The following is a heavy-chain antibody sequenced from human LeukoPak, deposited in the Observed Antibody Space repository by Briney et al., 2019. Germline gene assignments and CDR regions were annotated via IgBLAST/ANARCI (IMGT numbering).Heavy chain of an antibody. D-gene: IGHD3-10*01. V-gene: IGHV1-18*01. J-gene: IGHJ4*02. Sequence: ASVKVSFKTSGYTLALNGISWERQAPGQGLEWMGWISAYNGNTNYAQKFQGRVTVTTETSASTAYTELRSLRFDDTAVYYCASLNLGSEDYWGQGSLVTVSS. CDR2: ISAYNGNT. CDR1: GYTLALNG. CDR3: ASLNLGSEDY.